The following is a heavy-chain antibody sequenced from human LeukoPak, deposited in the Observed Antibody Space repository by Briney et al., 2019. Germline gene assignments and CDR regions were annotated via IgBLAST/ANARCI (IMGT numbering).Heavy chain of an antibody. V-gene: IGHV3-21*01. CDR1: GFTFSSYS. CDR2: ISSSSSYI. J-gene: IGHJ4*02. D-gene: IGHD3-16*02. CDR3: ARDGPGNYVWGSYRLNFFDY. Sequence: GGSLRLPCAASGFTFSSYSMNWVRQAPGKGLEWVSSISSSSSYIYYADSVKGRFTISRDNAKNSLYLQMNSLRAEDTAVYYCARDGPGNYVWGSYRLNFFDYWGQGTLVTVSS.